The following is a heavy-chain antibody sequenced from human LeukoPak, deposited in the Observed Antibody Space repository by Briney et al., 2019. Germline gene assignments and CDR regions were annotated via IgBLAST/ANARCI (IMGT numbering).Heavy chain of an antibody. CDR3: AKGPSISGTYHFDY. Sequence: GGSLRLSCAASGFTFTSYAMRWVRQAPGKGLEGVSSISNTGGSTYYADSVKGRFTISRDNSKNTLYLQMNSLRAEDTAVYYCAKGPSISGTYHFDYWGQGTLVTVSS. D-gene: IGHD3-10*01. CDR1: GFTFTSYA. J-gene: IGHJ4*02. CDR2: ISNTGGST. V-gene: IGHV3-23*01.